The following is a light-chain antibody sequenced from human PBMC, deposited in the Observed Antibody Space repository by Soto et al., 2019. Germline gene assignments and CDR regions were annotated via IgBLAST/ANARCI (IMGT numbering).Light chain of an antibody. V-gene: IGLV2-14*01. CDR2: DVY. CDR1: SSDVGGFNY. J-gene: IGLJ1*01. CDR3: SPYTTSSSYV. Sequence: ALTQPASVSGSPGQSITISCTGTSSDVGGFNYVSWYQQHPGKAPKLLIFDVYSRPSGISNRFSGSKSGNTASLTISGLQAEDEADYYCSPYTTSSSYVFGAGTKVTVL.